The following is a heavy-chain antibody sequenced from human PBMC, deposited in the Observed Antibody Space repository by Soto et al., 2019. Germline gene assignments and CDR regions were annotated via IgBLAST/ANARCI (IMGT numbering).Heavy chain of an antibody. Sequence: EVQLVESGGGLVQPGGSLRLSCAASGFTFSSYEMNWVRQAPGKGLEWVSYISSSGSTIYYADSVKGRFTISRDNAKNSLYLQMNSLRAEDTAVYYCARARDDYGDLYWYFDLWGRGTLVTVSS. CDR2: ISSSGSTI. J-gene: IGHJ2*01. CDR3: ARARDDYGDLYWYFDL. V-gene: IGHV3-48*03. D-gene: IGHD4-17*01. CDR1: GFTFSSYE.